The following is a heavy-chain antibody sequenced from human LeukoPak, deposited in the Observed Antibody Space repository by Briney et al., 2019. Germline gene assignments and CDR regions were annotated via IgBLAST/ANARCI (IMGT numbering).Heavy chain of an antibody. CDR1: GFTVSSNY. Sequence: GGSLRLSCAASGFTVSSNYMSWVRQAPGKGLEWVSVIYSDGTTVYADSVKGRFTISRDNSKNTLFLQMNSLRAEDTAVYYCASPISMVRGVAYYYYGMDVWGQGTTVTVSS. J-gene: IGHJ6*02. CDR3: ASPISMVRGVAYYYYGMDV. D-gene: IGHD3-10*01. CDR2: IYSDGTT. V-gene: IGHV3-53*01.